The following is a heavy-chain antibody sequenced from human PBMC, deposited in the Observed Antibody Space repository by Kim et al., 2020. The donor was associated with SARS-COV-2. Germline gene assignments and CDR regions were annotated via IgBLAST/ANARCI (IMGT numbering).Heavy chain of an antibody. D-gene: IGHD2-8*01. J-gene: IGHJ4*02. CDR3: AKQRVLMVYAPFDY. CDR2: LSGSAITT. Sequence: GGSLRLSCAASGFTFSNYAMSWVRQAPGKGLEWVSALSGSAITTYYADSVKGRFTISRDNSKNTLYLQMNSLRAEDTAVYYCAKQRVLMVYAPFDYWGQGTLVTVSS. V-gene: IGHV3-23*01. CDR1: GFTFSNYA.